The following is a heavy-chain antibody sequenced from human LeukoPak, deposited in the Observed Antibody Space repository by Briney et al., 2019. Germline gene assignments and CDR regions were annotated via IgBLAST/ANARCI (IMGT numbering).Heavy chain of an antibody. V-gene: IGHV3-23*01. Sequence: GGSLRLSCAASGFTFSSYEMNWVRQAPGKGLEWVSAISGRSDNTYYADSVKGRFTLSRDSSKNTLYLQMNSLRADDTAVYYCAKWGAYDVLTGYYVSDFWGQRALVTASS. CDR3: AKWGAYDVLTGYYVSDF. D-gene: IGHD3-9*01. J-gene: IGHJ4*02. CDR2: ISGRSDNT. CDR1: GFTFSSYE.